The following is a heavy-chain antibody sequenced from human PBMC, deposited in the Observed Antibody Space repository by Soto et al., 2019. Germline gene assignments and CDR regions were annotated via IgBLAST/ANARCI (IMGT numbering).Heavy chain of an antibody. D-gene: IGHD3-10*01. J-gene: IGHJ6*02. V-gene: IGHV4-38-2*01. Sequence: SETLSLTCAVSGYSISSGYCWGWIRQPPGKGLEWIGSIYHSGSTYYNPSLKSRVTISVDTSKNQFSLKLSSVTAADTAVYYCARQRGYYYYGMDVWGQGTTVTVSS. CDR2: IYHSGST. CDR1: GYSISSGYC. CDR3: ARQRGYYYYGMDV.